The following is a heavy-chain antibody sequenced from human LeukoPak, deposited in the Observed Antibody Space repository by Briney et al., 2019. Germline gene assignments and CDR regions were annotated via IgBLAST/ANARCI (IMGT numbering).Heavy chain of an antibody. CDR1: GGSISSYY. Sequence: SETLSLTCTVSGGSISSYYWSWIRQPPGKGLEWIGYIYTSGSTNYNPSLKSRVTISVDRSKNQFSLELSSVTAADTAVYYCARLSEMATISIFDYWGQGTLVTVSS. CDR3: ARLSEMATISIFDY. J-gene: IGHJ4*02. D-gene: IGHD5-24*01. V-gene: IGHV4-4*09. CDR2: IYTSGST.